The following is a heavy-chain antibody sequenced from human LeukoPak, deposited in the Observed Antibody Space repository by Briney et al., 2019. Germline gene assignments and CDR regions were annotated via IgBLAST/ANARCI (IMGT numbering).Heavy chain of an antibody. CDR2: IYTSGSP. Sequence: SEPLSLTCTVSGGSINTYYWSWIRQPAGKGLEWIGRIYTSGSPNYNPSLKSRVTMSVDTSKNQFSLKLSSVTAADTAVYYCASGIAAAGQDYWGQGTLVTVSS. V-gene: IGHV4-4*07. D-gene: IGHD6-13*01. CDR1: GGSINTYY. CDR3: ASGIAAAGQDY. J-gene: IGHJ4*02.